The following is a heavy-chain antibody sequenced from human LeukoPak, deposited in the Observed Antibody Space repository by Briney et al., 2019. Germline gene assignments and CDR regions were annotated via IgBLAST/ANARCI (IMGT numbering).Heavy chain of an antibody. CDR3: ARETEMANLDY. D-gene: IGHD5-24*01. V-gene: IGHV3-48*03. CDR2: ISSSGFTI. J-gene: IGHJ4*02. CDR1: GFTFSSYE. Sequence: GGSLRLSCAASGFTFSSYEMNWVRQAPGKGLEWVSYISSSGFTIYYADSVKGRFTISRDNAKNSLYLQMNSLRAEDTAVYYCARETEMANLDYWGQGTLVTVSS.